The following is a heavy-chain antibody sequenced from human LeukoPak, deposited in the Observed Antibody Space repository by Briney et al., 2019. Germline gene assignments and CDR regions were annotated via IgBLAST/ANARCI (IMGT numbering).Heavy chain of an antibody. V-gene: IGHV4-59*01. CDR1: GGSISSYY. J-gene: IGHJ4*02. CDR2: IYYTGST. Sequence: SETLSLTCTVSGGSISSYYWNWIRQPPGKGLEWIGYIYYTGSTNYNPSLKSRVTISVDTSKNQFSLKLSSVTAADTAVYYCARGGGYSSSWSYWGQGTMVTVSS. D-gene: IGHD6-13*01. CDR3: ARGGGYSSSWSY.